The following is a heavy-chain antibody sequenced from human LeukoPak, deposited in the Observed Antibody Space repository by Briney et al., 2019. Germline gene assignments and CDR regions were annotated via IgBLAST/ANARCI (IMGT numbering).Heavy chain of an antibody. V-gene: IGHV1-8*01. CDR2: MNPNSGNT. CDR3: ARIPRGYSYGLFDY. Sequence: ASVKVSCKASGYTFTIYDINWVRQATGQGLEWMGWMNPNSGNTGYAQKFQGRVTMTRNTSISTAYMELSSLRSEDTAVYYCARIPRGYSYGLFDYWGQGTLVTVSS. D-gene: IGHD5-18*01. CDR1: GYTFTIYD. J-gene: IGHJ4*02.